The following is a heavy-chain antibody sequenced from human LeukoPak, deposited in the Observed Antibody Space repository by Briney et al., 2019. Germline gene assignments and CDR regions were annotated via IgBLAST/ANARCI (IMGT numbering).Heavy chain of an antibody. Sequence: ASVKVSCKASGYTFTGYYMHWVRQAPGQGLEWMGWINPNSGGTNYAQKFQGRVTMTRDTSISTAYMELSSLRSEDTAVYYCASSGYYYDSSGYPSFMDYWGQGTLVTVSS. CDR1: GYTFTGYY. J-gene: IGHJ4*02. CDR2: INPNSGGT. CDR3: ASSGYYYDSSGYPSFMDY. D-gene: IGHD3-22*01. V-gene: IGHV1-2*02.